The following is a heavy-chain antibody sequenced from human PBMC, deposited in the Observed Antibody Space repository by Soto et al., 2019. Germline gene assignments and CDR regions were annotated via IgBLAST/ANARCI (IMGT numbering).Heavy chain of an antibody. CDR3: ARWGCSGTNCNLNQRSYDL. Sequence: GGSLRLPCAASGFIFNEYGMHWVRQAPGKGLEWVAVIWYDGSNKYYADSVKGRFTISRDNSKNTMSLQRNNLRAEDTAVYYCARWGCSGTNCNLNQRSYDLWGQGTLVTVSS. D-gene: IGHD2-15*01. CDR1: GFIFNEYG. J-gene: IGHJ4*02. V-gene: IGHV3-33*03. CDR2: IWYDGSNK.